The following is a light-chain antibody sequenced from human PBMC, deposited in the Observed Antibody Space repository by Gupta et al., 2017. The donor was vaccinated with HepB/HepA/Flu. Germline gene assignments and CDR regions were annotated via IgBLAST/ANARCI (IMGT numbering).Light chain of an antibody. V-gene: IGKV3-15*01. CDR2: GAS. Sequence: EIVMTQSPATLSVSPGERATLSCRASQSVSSNLAWYQQKPGQAPRLLMYGASTRATGIPARFSGSGSGTEFTLTISSRQSEDFAVYYCQQNSIWPPWTFGQGAKVEIK. CDR3: QQNSIWPPWT. J-gene: IGKJ1*01. CDR1: QSVSSN.